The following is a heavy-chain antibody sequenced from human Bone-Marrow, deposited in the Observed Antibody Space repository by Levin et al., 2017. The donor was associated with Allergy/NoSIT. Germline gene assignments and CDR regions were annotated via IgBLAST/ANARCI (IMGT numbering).Heavy chain of an antibody. CDR2: MYYSGSK. J-gene: IGHJ4*02. D-gene: IGHD3-10*01. CDR1: GDSVKAHY. CDR3: SRGVFSPALEPHVDQ. Sequence: SETLSLTCTVSGDSVKAHYWTWIRQPPGKGLEFLGYMYYSGSKDYNPSLGRRITMYVDMYKNEFSLRLASVSAADTAAYFCSRGVFSPALEPHVDQGGQGILVTVSS. V-gene: IGHV4-59*02.